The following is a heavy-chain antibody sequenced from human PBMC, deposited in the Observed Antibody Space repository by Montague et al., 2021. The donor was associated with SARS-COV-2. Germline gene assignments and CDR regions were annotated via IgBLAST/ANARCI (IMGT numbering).Heavy chain of an antibody. CDR3: ARLKRYFDSSGSPSAFDF. CDR1: GGSITDNIDY. J-gene: IGHJ3*01. V-gene: IGHV4-39*02. D-gene: IGHD3-22*01. CDR2: LYYTGNT. Sequence: SETLSLTCTVSGGSITDNIDYWAWIRQPPGKGLEWIGSLYYTGNTYYNPSLKSRVTISVVTSKNHFTLKLSSVTAAETAVYYCARLKRYFDSSGSPSAFDFWGQRTKVTVSS.